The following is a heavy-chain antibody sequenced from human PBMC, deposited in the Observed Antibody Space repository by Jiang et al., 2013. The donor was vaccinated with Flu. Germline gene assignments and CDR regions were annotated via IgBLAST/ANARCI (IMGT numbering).Heavy chain of an antibody. Sequence: PGAVSEGRPARFPDTPSLNYPCTGCDRLLEKGLSGWEVFDPEDGETIYAQKFQGRVTMTEDTSTDTAYMELSSLRSEDTAVYYCATDGAAAGVFDYWGQGTLVTVSS. V-gene: IGHV1-24*01. CDR1: DTPSLNYP. J-gene: IGHJ4*02. D-gene: IGHD6-13*01. CDR3: ATDGAAAGVFDY. CDR2: FDPEDGET.